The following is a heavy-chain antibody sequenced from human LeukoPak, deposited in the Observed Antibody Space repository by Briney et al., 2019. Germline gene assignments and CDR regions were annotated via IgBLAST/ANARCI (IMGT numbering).Heavy chain of an antibody. Sequence: PGGSLRLSCAASGFTFSSYEMNWVRQAPGKGLEWVSYISGSGSTIYYADSVKGRFTISRDNAKNSLYLQMNSLRAEDTAVYYCARDNYYDSSWGQGTLVTVSS. V-gene: IGHV3-48*03. D-gene: IGHD3-22*01. CDR2: ISGSGSTI. CDR3: ARDNYYDSS. CDR1: GFTFSSYE. J-gene: IGHJ4*02.